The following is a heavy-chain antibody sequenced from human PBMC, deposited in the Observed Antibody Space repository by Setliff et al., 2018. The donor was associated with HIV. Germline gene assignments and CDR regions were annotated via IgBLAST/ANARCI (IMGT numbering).Heavy chain of an antibody. Sequence: ASVKVSCKASGYTFTSYAMHWVRQAPGQRLEWMGWINAVNGNTKYSQKFQGRVTITRDTSASTAYMELSSLRSEDTAVYYCTRVYPRTVAGTFDYWGQGTLVTVSS. J-gene: IGHJ4*02. CDR3: TRVYPRTVAGTFDY. CDR2: INAVNGNT. D-gene: IGHD6-19*01. CDR1: GYTFTSYA. V-gene: IGHV1-3*01.